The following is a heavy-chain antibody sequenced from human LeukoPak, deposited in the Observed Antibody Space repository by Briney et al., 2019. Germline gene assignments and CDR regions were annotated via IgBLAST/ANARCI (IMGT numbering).Heavy chain of an antibody. J-gene: IGHJ4*02. CDR3: GLGYCTGATCHPYS. D-gene: IGHD2-8*02. V-gene: IGHV3-30*03. CDR1: GFTFSNYA. Sequence: GGSLRLSCAASGFTFSNYAMHWVRQAPGKGLEWVAVISYDGSNKYYADSVKGRFTLSRDNSKNTLYLQMNSLRAEDTAAYYCGLGYCTGATCHPYSWGQGTLVTVSS. CDR2: ISYDGSNK.